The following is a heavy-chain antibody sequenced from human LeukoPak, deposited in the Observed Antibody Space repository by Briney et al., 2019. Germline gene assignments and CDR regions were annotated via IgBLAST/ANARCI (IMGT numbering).Heavy chain of an antibody. J-gene: IGHJ4*02. CDR2: IYYTGTT. D-gene: IGHD3-10*01. V-gene: IGHV4-30-4*01. Sequence: SQTLSLTCTVSGGSINSGDYYWSWIRQPPGKGLEWIGYIYYTGTTYYNPSLKSRVTISVDTSKNQSSLKLSSVTAADTAVYYCARYGSRTFDYWGQGTLVTVSS. CDR1: GGSINSGDYY. CDR3: ARYGSRTFDY.